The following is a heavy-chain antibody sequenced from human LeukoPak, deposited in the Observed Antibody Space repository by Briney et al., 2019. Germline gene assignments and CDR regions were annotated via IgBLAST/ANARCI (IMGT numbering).Heavy chain of an antibody. D-gene: IGHD3-16*02. J-gene: IGHJ5*02. V-gene: IGHV1-46*01. CDR1: GYTFTSYY. CDR3: ASWGLRLGELSLRDWFDP. Sequence: ASVKVSCKASGYTFTSYYMHWVRQAPGQGLEWMGIINPSGGSTSYAQKFQGRVTMTRDTSMSTVYMELSSLRSEDTAVYYCASWGLRLGELSLRDWFDPWGQGTLVTVSS. CDR2: INPSGGST.